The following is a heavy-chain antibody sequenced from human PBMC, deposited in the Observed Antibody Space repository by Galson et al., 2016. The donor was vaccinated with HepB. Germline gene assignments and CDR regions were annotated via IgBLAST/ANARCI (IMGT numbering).Heavy chain of an antibody. Sequence: SLRLSCAVSGFAFSSYYMNWVRQAPGKGLEWVSVIYNSGTSFYADSVKGRFTISRDNSKNTLYLQMNSLRAEDTAVYYCARGGPYYGSGSYMGGLFDLWGQGTLVTVSS. CDR3: ARGGPYYGSGSYMGGLFDL. CDR1: GFAFSSYY. D-gene: IGHD3-10*01. J-gene: IGHJ4*02. V-gene: IGHV3-53*01. CDR2: IYNSGTS.